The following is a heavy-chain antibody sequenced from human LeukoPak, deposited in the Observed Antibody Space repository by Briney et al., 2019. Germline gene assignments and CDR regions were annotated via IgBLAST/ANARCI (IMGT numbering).Heavy chain of an antibody. J-gene: IGHJ4*02. CDR1: GDSISSSSYY. V-gene: IGHV4-39*01. CDR2: IYYSGST. CDR3: ARQKYWGQLTWIQLWFDY. D-gene: IGHD5-18*01. Sequence: SETLSLTCTVSGDSISSSSYYWGWIRQPPGKGLEWIGSIYYSGSTYYNPSLKSRVTISVDTSKNQFSLKLSSVTAADTAVYYCARQKYWGQLTWIQLWFDYWGQGTLVTVSS.